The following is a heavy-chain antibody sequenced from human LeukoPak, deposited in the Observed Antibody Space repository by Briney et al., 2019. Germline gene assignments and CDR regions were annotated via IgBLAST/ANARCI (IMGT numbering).Heavy chain of an antibody. CDR1: GFTFSSYI. V-gene: IGHV3-21*01. D-gene: IGHD2-8*01. CDR2: ISSSSSYI. J-gene: IGHJ6*03. Sequence: PGGSLRLSCAASGFTFSSYIMNWVRQAPGKGLEWVSSISSSSSYIYYADSVKGRFTISRDNAKNSLYLQMNSLRAEDTAVYYCAGGSSGDCTNGVCCYYYYYYMDVWGKGTTVTVSS. CDR3: AGGSSGDCTNGVCCYYYYYYMDV.